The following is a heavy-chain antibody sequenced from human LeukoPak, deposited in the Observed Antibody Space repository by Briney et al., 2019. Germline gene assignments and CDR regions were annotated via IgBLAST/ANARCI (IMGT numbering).Heavy chain of an antibody. CDR3: ARDFRPTWRITIFHSRFDP. CDR1: GGSISSYY. D-gene: IGHD3-3*01. V-gene: IGHV4-4*07. CDR2: IYTSGST. J-gene: IGHJ5*02. Sequence: SETLSLTCTVSGGSISSYYWSWIRQPAGKGLEWIGRIYTSGSTNYNPSLKSRVTMSVDTSKNQFSLKLSSVTAADTAVYYCARDFRPTWRITIFHSRFDPWGQGTPVTVSS.